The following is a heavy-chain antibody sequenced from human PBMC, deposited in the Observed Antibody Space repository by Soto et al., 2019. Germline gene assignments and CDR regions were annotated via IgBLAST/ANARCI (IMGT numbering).Heavy chain of an antibody. D-gene: IGHD6-13*01. J-gene: IGHJ4*02. V-gene: IGHV1-69*06. CDR1: GGTFSSYD. CDR2: IIPLFGTA. Sequence: QVQLVQSGAEVKKPGSSVKVSCKASGGTFSSYDISWVRQAPGQGLEWMGGIIPLFGTANYAQKFQGRVTITADKSTRTDYMELSSLRSEDTAVYYCARDITLGGSRWSDYHDYWCQGTLVTVS. CDR3: ARDITLGGSRWSDYHDY.